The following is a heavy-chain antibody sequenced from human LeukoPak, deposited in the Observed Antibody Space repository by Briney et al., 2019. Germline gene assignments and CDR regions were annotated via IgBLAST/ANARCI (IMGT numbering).Heavy chain of an antibody. Sequence: GGTLRLSCAASGFTFSSYGMSWVRQAPGKGLEWVSAIGGSGGSTYYADSVKGRFTISRDNSKNTLYLQMNSLRAEDTAVYYCAKDRDYDILTGLPDWGQGTLVTVSS. V-gene: IGHV3-23*01. CDR1: GFTFSSYG. D-gene: IGHD3-9*01. J-gene: IGHJ4*02. CDR3: AKDRDYDILTGLPD. CDR2: IGGSGGST.